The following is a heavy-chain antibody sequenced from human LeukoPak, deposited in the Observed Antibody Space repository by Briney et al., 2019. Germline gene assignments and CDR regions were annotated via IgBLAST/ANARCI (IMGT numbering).Heavy chain of an antibody. J-gene: IGHJ4*02. Sequence: GGSLRLSCAASGFTFSSYWMHWVRQAPGKGLVWVSRINSDGSTTSYADSVKGRFTISRDNAKSTLYLQMNSLRAEDSAVYYCARTYGSGFGWFDYWGQGTLVTVSS. CDR3: ARTYGSGFGWFDY. CDR2: INSDGSTT. V-gene: IGHV3-74*01. CDR1: GFTFSSYW. D-gene: IGHD3-10*01.